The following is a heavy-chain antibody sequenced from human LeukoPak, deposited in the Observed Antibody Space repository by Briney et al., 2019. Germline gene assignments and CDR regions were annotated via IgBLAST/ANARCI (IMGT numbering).Heavy chain of an antibody. CDR3: ARGYSSGWSTLYYFDY. CDR2: ISWNSGSI. Sequence: GGSLRLSCAASGFTFDDYAMHWVRQAPGKGLEWVSGISWNSGSIGYADSVKGRFTISRDNAKNSLYLQMNSLRAEDTALYYCARGYSSGWSTLYYFDYWGQGTLVTVSS. D-gene: IGHD6-19*01. CDR1: GFTFDDYA. J-gene: IGHJ4*02. V-gene: IGHV3-9*01.